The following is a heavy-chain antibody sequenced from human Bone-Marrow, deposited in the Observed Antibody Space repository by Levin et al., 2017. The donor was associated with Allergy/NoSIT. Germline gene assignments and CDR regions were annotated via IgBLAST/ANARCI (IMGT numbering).Heavy chain of an antibody. J-gene: IGHJ4*02. CDR1: GFTFSNYG. V-gene: IGHV3-33*01. Sequence: LTGGSLRLSCAASGFTFSNYGMHWVRQAPGKGLEWVAVIWNDGSNKYYADSVKGRFTISRDNSKNTLYLQMNSLRAEDTAVYYCARVRGDGDYIFDCWGQGTLVTVSS. CDR3: ARVRGDGDYIFDC. D-gene: IGHD4-17*01. CDR2: IWNDGSNK.